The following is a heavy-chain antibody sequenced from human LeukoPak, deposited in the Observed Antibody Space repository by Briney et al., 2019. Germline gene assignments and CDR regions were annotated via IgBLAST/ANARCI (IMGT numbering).Heavy chain of an antibody. V-gene: IGHV4-31*03. CDR3: ARDWTRITGTTFGWFDP. CDR1: GGSISSGGSY. CDR2: IYYSGST. D-gene: IGHD1-7*01. J-gene: IGHJ5*02. Sequence: PSETLSLTCTVSGGSISSGGSYWSWIRQHPRKGLEWIGYIYYSGSTYYNPSLKSRVTISLDTSKSQFSLKLSSVTAADTAVYYCARDWTRITGTTFGWFDPWGQGTLVTVSS.